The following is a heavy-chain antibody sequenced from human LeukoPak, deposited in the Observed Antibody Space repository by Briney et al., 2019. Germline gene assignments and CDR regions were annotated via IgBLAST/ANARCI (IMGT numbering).Heavy chain of an antibody. D-gene: IGHD2-21*02. CDR1: GGSISSYY. CDR2: IYTSGST. V-gene: IGHV4-4*07. J-gene: IGHJ4*02. Sequence: SETLSLTCTVSGGSISSYYWSWIRQPAGKGLEWIGRIYTSGSTNYNSSLKSRVTMSVDTSKNQFSLKLSSVTAADTAVYYCARDAAGCGGDCYSLDYWGQGTLVTVSS. CDR3: ARDAAGCGGDCYSLDY.